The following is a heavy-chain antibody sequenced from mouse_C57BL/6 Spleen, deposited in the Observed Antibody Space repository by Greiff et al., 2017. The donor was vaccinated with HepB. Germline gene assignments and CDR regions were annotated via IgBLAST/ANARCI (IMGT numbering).Heavy chain of an antibody. V-gene: IGHV5-17*01. J-gene: IGHJ2*01. Sequence: EVKLMESGGGLVKPGGSLKLSCAASGFTFSDYGMHWVRQAPEKGLEWVAYISSGSSTIHYADTVKGRFTISRDNAKNTLFLQMTSLRSEDTAMYFCARFDYYCSRDYWGQGTTLTVSS. CDR1: GFTFSDYG. D-gene: IGHD1-1*01. CDR3: ARFDYYCSRDY. CDR2: ISSGSSTI.